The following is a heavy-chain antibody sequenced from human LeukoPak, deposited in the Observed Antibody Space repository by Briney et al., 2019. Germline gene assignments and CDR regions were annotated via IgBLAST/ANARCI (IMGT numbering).Heavy chain of an antibody. Sequence: ASETLSLTCTVSGGSIRSYYWNWIRHPPGKGLEWVGYIYDSGTTNYNPSLKSRVTMSVDSSKNQFSLKLTSVTAADTAVYYCARSVVVTANLRYHYGLDVWGQGTTVTVSS. V-gene: IGHV4-59*01. CDR2: IYDSGTT. J-gene: IGHJ6*02. CDR1: GGSIRSYY. D-gene: IGHD2-21*02. CDR3: ARSVVVTANLRYHYGLDV.